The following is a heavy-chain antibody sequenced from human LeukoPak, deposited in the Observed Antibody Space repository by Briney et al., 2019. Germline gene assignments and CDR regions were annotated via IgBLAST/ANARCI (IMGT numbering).Heavy chain of an antibody. Sequence: PSETLSLTCTVSGGSISSYYWSWIRQPPGKGLEWIGYIYTSGSTNYNPSLKSRVTISVDTSKNQFSLKLSSVTAADTAVYYCARHGLLWFGEFSFGYWGQGTLVTVSS. CDR2: IYTSGST. D-gene: IGHD3-10*01. V-gene: IGHV4-4*09. J-gene: IGHJ4*02. CDR1: GGSISSYY. CDR3: ARHGLLWFGEFSFGY.